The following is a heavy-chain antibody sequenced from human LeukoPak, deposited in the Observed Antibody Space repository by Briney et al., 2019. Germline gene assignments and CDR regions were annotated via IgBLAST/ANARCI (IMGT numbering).Heavy chain of an antibody. V-gene: IGHV4-59*01. CDR3: ARDMASYDILTGYYYYYGMDV. Sequence: PSETLSLTCTVSGGSISSYYWSWIRQPPGKGLEWIGYIYYSGSTNYNPSLKSRVTISVDTSKNQFSLKLSSVTAADTAVYYCARDMASYDILTGYYYYYGMDVWGQGTTVTVSS. J-gene: IGHJ6*02. CDR1: GGSISSYY. D-gene: IGHD3-9*01. CDR2: IYYSGST.